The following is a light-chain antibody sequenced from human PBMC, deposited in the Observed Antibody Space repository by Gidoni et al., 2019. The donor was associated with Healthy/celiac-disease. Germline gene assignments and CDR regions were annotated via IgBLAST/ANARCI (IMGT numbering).Light chain of an antibody. V-gene: IGKV4-1*01. CDR2: LAS. CDR3: QQYYST. Sequence: EIWMTQYPDSLAVSLGERATINCKSSQSVVYSSNTKNYLAWYQQKPGQPPKLLIYLASTRESGVPDRFSGSGSGTDFTLTISSLQAEDVAVYYCQQYYSTFGGGTKVEIK. CDR1: QSVVYSSNTKNY. J-gene: IGKJ4*01.